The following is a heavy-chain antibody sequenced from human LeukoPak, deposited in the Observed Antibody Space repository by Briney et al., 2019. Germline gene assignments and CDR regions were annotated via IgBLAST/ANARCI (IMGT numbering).Heavy chain of an antibody. J-gene: IGHJ4*02. CDR2: IKEDGSEK. CDR1: GFTLSSYW. V-gene: IGHV3-7*01. Sequence: GGSLRLSCAASGFTLSSYWMSWVRQAPGKGLEWVGNIKEDGSEKHYVDSAKGRFTISRDNAKNSLYLQMNNLRAEDTAVYYCARVYDFWGQGTLVTVSS. CDR3: ARVYDF.